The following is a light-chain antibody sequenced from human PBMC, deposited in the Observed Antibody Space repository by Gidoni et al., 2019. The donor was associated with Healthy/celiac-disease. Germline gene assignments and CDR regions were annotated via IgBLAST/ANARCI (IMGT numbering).Light chain of an antibody. J-gene: IGKJ5*01. CDR1: QSISSY. Sequence: DIQMTQSPSSLSASVGDRVTITCRASQSISSYLNWYQQKPWKAPKLLIYAASSLQSGVPSRFRGSVYGTDFTLTISSLQPEDFATYYCQQSYSTLITFXQXTRLEIK. CDR3: QQSYSTLIT. CDR2: AAS. V-gene: IGKV1-39*01.